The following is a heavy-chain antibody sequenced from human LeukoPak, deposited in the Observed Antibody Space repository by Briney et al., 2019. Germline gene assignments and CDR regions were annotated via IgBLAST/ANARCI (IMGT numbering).Heavy chain of an antibody. D-gene: IGHD3-22*01. CDR2: IIPILGIA. Sequence: GASVKVSCKASGGTFSSYAISWVRQAPGQGLEWMGRIIPILGIANYAQKFQGRVTITADKSTSTVYMELSSLRSEDTAVYYCTRTYYYDSSGYYYGRDAFDIWGQGTMVTVSS. V-gene: IGHV1-69*04. CDR1: GGTFSSYA. CDR3: TRTYYYDSSGYYYGRDAFDI. J-gene: IGHJ3*02.